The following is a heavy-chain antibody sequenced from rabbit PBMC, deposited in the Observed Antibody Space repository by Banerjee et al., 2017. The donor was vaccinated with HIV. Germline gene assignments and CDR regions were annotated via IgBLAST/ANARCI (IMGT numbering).Heavy chain of an antibody. CDR2: IGVGDGST. D-gene: IGHD8-1*01. J-gene: IGHJ3*01. CDR1: GFDFNKVA. Sequence: QEQLVESGGGLVQPEGSLTLTCKASGFDFNKVAMCWFRQAPGKGPEWIACIGVGDGSTYYASWVNGRFSISSSTSLNTVTLQMTSLTAADTATYFCARDSDSGRSKLTRLDLWGPGTLVTVS. CDR3: ARDSDSGRSKLTRLDL. V-gene: IGHV1S47*01.